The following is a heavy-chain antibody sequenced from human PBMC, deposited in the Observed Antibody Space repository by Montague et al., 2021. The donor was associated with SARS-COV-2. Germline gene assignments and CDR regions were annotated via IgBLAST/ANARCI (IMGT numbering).Heavy chain of an antibody. CDR2: IWYDGSNK. D-gene: IGHD1-1*01. CDR3: AREVLAHNWNDCHFDY. V-gene: IGHV3-33*01. CDR1: GFTFSSYG. J-gene: IGHJ4*02. Sequence: SLRLSCAASGFTFSSYGMHWVRQAPGKGLEWVAVIWYDGSNKYXXXSXXXRFTISRDNSKNTLYLQMNSLRAEDTAVYYCAREVLAHNWNDCHFDYWGQGTLVTVSS.